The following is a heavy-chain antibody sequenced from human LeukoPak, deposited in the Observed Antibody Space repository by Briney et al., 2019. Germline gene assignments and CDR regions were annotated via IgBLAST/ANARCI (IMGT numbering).Heavy chain of an antibody. V-gene: IGHV3-30*18. CDR3: AKGGGTGYSSSWYSN. Sequence: GRSLRLSCAASGFTFSNYGMHWVRQAPGKGLEWVAVISFDGTNKFYADSVKGRFTTSRDNSKKTVYLQMNSLRAEDAAVYYCAKGGGTGYSSSWYSNWGQGTLVTVSP. J-gene: IGHJ4*02. D-gene: IGHD6-13*01. CDR2: ISFDGTNK. CDR1: GFTFSNYG.